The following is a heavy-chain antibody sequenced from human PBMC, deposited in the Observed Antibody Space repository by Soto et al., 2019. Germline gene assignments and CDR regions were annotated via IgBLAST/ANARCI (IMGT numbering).Heavy chain of an antibody. V-gene: IGHV1-46*01. J-gene: IGHJ5*02. CDR3: ARDMTKNWFDP. D-gene: IGHD3-16*01. Sequence: GASVKVSCKASGYTFTSYYMHWVRQAPGQGLEWMGIINPSGCSTSYSQKFQGRVTMTRDPPTSTVYMELSSLRSEDTAVYYCARDMTKNWFDPWGQGTLVTVSS. CDR1: GYTFTSYY. CDR2: INPSGCST.